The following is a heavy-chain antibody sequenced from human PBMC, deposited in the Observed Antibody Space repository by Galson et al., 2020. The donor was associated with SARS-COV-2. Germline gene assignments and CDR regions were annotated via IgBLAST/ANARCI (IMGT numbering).Heavy chain of an antibody. CDR3: ARDWGLTMVRGVTKNYYYGMDV. J-gene: IGHJ6*02. CDR2: IYTSGST. D-gene: IGHD3-10*01. CDR1: GGSISSYY. Sequence: SETLSLTCTVSGGSISSYYWSWIRQPAGKGLEWIGRIYTSGSTNYNPSLKSRVTMSVDTSKNQFSLKLSSVTAADTAVYYCARDWGLTMVRGVTKNYYYGMDVWGQGTTVTVSS. V-gene: IGHV4-4*07.